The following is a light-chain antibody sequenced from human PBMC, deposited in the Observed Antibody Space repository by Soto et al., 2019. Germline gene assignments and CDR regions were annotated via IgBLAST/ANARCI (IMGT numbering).Light chain of an antibody. V-gene: IGLV1-44*01. CDR3: AAWDDSLNGPV. Sequence: QSVLTQPPSASGTPGQRVTISCSGSSSNIGTNFVYWYQHLPGKAPKLLIYSDNQRPSGVPDRFSGSKSGTSASLAISGLQSEDEADYYCAAWDDSLNGPVFGGGTKVTVL. CDR1: SSNIGTNF. CDR2: SDN. J-gene: IGLJ3*02.